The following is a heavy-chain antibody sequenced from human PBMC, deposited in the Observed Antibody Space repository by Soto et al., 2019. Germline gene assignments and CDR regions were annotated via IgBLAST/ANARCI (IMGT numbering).Heavy chain of an antibody. J-gene: IGHJ6*02. Sequence: SVKVSCKASGGTFNNYPITWVRQAPGEGLEWMGGSIPIFGTANYAQKFQGRVTISVDGSTSTAYMELSSLRSEDTAVYYCARGRGYSGDDHYYYFDMDVWGQGTTVTVSS. CDR1: GGTFNNYP. CDR3: ARGRGYSGDDHYYYFDMDV. D-gene: IGHD5-12*01. CDR2: SIPIFGTA. V-gene: IGHV1-69*13.